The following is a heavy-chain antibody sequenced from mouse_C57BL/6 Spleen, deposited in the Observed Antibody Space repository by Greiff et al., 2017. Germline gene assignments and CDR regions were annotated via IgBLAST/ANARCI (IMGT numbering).Heavy chain of an antibody. D-gene: IGHD2-5*01. Sequence: VQLQQSGAELARPGASVKLSCKASGYTFTSYGIRWVKQRTGQGLEWIGEIYPRSGYTYYNEKFKGKATLTADQSSSTAYMELRSLTSEDSAVYFGARRSESNYETDWDFDVWGTGTTVTVSS. J-gene: IGHJ1*03. CDR3: ARRSESNYETDWDFDV. CDR1: GYTFTSYG. V-gene: IGHV1-81*01. CDR2: IYPRSGYT.